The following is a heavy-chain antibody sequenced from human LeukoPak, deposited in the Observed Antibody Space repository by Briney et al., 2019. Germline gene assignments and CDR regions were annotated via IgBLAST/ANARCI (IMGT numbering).Heavy chain of an antibody. CDR2: IDWDDDK. D-gene: IGHD3-22*01. Sequence: SGPALVKPTQTLTLTCTFSGFSLSTSGMRVSWIRQPPGKALEWLACIDWDDDKFYSTSLKTRLTISKDTSKNQVVLTMTNMDPVDTATYYCARQYYYDSSGYYGVDYWGQGTLVTVSS. CDR3: ARQYYYDSSGYYGVDY. V-gene: IGHV2-70*04. J-gene: IGHJ4*02. CDR1: GFSLSTSGMR.